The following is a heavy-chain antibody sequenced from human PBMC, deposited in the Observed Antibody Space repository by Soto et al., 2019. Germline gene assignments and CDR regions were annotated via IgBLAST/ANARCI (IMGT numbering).Heavy chain of an antibody. Sequence: QVQLQESGPGLVKPSQTLSLTCTVSGGSISSGAYYWSWIRQHPGKGLEWIGYIYYSGSTYYHPSXXXRXXISVDTSKNQCSLKLSSVTAADTAVYYCAIYDSSGSRGFQHWGQGTLVTVSS. J-gene: IGHJ1*01. V-gene: IGHV4-31*03. CDR1: GGSISSGAYY. D-gene: IGHD3-22*01. CDR2: IYYSGST. CDR3: AIYDSSGSRGFQH.